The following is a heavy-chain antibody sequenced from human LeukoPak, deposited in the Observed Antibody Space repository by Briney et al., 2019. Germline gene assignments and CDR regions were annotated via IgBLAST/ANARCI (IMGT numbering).Heavy chain of an antibody. CDR1: GGTFSSYA. J-gene: IGHJ6*02. Sequence: GSSVKVSCKASGGTFSSYAISWVRQATGQGLEWMGWMNPNSGNTGYAQKFQGRVTMTRNTSISTAYMELSSLRSEDTAVYYCARTEITIFGVPYGMDVWGQGTTVTVSS. V-gene: IGHV1-8*02. CDR3: ARTEITIFGVPYGMDV. D-gene: IGHD3-3*01. CDR2: MNPNSGNT.